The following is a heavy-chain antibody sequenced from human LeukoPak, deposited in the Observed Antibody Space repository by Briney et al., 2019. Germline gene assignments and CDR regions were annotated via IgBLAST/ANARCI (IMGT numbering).Heavy chain of an antibody. D-gene: IGHD2-2*01. V-gene: IGHV1-46*01. CDR1: GYTFTSYY. J-gene: IGHJ6*02. CDR2: INPSGGST. CDR3: AREYIVVVPAAGRDYGMDV. Sequence: ASVKVSCTASGYTFTSYYMHWVRQAPGQGLEWMGIINPSGGSTSYAQKFQGRVTMTRDTSTSTVYMELSSLRSEDTAVYYCAREYIVVVPAAGRDYGMDVWGQGTTVTVSS.